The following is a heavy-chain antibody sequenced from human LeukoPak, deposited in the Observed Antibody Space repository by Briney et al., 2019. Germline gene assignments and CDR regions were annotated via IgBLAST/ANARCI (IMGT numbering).Heavy chain of an antibody. V-gene: IGHV4-59*01. CDR2: IYYSGNT. J-gene: IGHJ4*02. Sequence: SETLSLTCTVSGGSITSYYWSWIRQPPGKGLEWIGYIYYSGNTNYNPSLKSRVTISVDTSKNQFSLKLRSVTAADTAIYYRARGGTFGEFWGQGTLVTVSS. CDR3: ARGGTFGEF. CDR1: GGSITSYY. D-gene: IGHD3-10*01.